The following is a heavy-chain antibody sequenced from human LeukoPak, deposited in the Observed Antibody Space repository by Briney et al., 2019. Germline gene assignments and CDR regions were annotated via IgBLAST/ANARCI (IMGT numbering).Heavy chain of an antibody. V-gene: IGHV3-30*04. J-gene: IGHJ4*02. CDR1: GFTFSKYA. Sequence: GKSLRLSCAASGFTFSKYAVHWVRQAPGKGLEWVAVLSYDGRKKYYADSVKGRFTLFRDHSKHTLYLQMNSLRAEDTAVYYCARDLCLPYCGTTSCPAVDYWGQGTLVTVSS. D-gene: IGHD2-2*01. CDR2: LSYDGRKK. CDR3: ARDLCLPYCGTTSCPAVDY.